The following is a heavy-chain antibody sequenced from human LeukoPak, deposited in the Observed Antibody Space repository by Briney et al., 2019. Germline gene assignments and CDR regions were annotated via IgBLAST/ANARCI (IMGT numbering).Heavy chain of an antibody. CDR1: GFTFSSYA. CDR2: ISGGGGST. CDR3: AKERVLWFGEPWDY. J-gene: IGHJ4*02. Sequence: GGSLRLSCAASGFTFSSYAMSWVRQAPGKGLEWVSAISGGGGSTYYADSVKGRFTISRDNSKNTLYLQMNSLRAEDTAVYYCAKERVLWFGEPWDYWGQGTLVTVSS. D-gene: IGHD3-10*01. V-gene: IGHV3-23*01.